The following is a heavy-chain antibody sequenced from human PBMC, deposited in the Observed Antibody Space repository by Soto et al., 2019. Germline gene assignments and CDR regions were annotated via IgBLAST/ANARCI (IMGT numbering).Heavy chain of an antibody. Sequence: PGGSLRLSCAASGFTFSSYSMNWVRQAPGKGLEWVSYIDNRGTTISYADSVKGRFTISGDSAKDSVYLQMNSLRAEDTAVYFCATDLDFSFDYWSQGTLVTVSS. V-gene: IGHV3-48*01. D-gene: IGHD3-3*01. CDR3: ATDLDFSFDY. CDR2: IDNRGTTI. J-gene: IGHJ4*02. CDR1: GFTFSSYS.